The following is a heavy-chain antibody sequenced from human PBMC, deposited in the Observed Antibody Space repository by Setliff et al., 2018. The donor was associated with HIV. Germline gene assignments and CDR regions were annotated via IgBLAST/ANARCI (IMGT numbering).Heavy chain of an antibody. Sequence: ASVKVSCKASGYTFTSYAINWVRQAPGEGLEWVGGIIHILGTADYAEKFQGRVTITADEPRSTVYLEVSNLRSEDPAVYYCAKAVRGYGSTYYNYYYMDVWGKGTTVTVSS. J-gene: IGHJ6*03. D-gene: IGHD3-10*01. V-gene: IGHV1-69*13. CDR2: IIHILGTA. CDR1: GYTFTSYA. CDR3: AKAVRGYGSTYYNYYYMDV.